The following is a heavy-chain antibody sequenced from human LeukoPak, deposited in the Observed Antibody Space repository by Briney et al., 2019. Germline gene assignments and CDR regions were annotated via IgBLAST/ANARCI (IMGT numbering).Heavy chain of an antibody. V-gene: IGHV3-21*01. Sequence: GGSLRLSCAASGLTFTIYTMNWVRQAPGGGLEWVSSISSTGNNIYYADSVKGRFTISRDNAKVSLYLEMNSLRAEDTAVYYCARGLRRGDYWGQGTLVTVSS. CDR2: ISSTGNNI. J-gene: IGHJ4*02. CDR3: ARGLRRGDY. CDR1: GLTFTIYT. D-gene: IGHD4-17*01.